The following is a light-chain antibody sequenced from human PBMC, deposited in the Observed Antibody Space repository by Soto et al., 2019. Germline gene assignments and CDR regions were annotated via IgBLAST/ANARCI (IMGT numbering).Light chain of an antibody. CDR2: EVV. Sequence: QSALAQPPSASGSPGQSVTISCTGTKNDIGVYDFVSWYQHHPGKAPRLIIYEVVQRPSGVPDRFSGSKSGNTASLTASGLQAADEADYFCKSYAGSNTYVFGSGTKGTVL. J-gene: IGLJ1*01. CDR3: KSYAGSNTYV. CDR1: KNDIGVYDF. V-gene: IGLV2-8*01.